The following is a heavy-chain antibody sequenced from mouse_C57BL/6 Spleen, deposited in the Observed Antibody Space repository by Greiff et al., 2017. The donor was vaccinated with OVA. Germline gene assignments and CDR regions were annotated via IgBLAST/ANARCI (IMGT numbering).Heavy chain of an antibody. CDR3: ARVGPHYFDY. J-gene: IGHJ2*01. V-gene: IGHV1-82*01. CDR1: GYAFSSSW. CDR2: IYPGDGDT. Sequence: VQLQQSGPELVKPGASVQISCKASGYAFSSSWMNWVKQRPGKGLEWIGRIYPGDGDTNYNGKFKGKATLTADKSSSTAYMQLSSLTSEDSAVYFCARVGPHYFDYWGQGTTLTVSS.